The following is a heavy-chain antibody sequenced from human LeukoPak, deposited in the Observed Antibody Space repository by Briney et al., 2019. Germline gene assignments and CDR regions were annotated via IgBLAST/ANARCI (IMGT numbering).Heavy chain of an antibody. D-gene: IGHD6-13*01. CDR2: ISSSSTI. Sequence: GGSLRLSCAASGFTFSSYSMNWVRQAPGKGLEWVSYISSSSTIYYADSVKGRFTISRDNAKNSLYLQMNSLRAEDTAVYYCVTSSSSWYLSIDYWGQGTLDTVSS. J-gene: IGHJ4*02. CDR3: VTSSSSWYLSIDY. V-gene: IGHV3-48*01. CDR1: GFTFSSYS.